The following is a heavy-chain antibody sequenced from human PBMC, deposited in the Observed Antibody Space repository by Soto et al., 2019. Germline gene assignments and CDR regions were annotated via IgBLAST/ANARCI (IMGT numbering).Heavy chain of an antibody. J-gene: IGHJ6*03. CDR3: AKHSTYCGSTRCQYSYYYYMDV. D-gene: IGHD2-2*01. CDR2: IYPGDSDT. Sequence: SLKISCKGSGYNFTSYWIGWVRQMPGKGLEWMGIIYPGDSDTRYSPSFQGQVTISADKSISTAYLQWSSLKASDTAMYYCAKHSTYCGSTRCQYSYYYYMDVWGKGTTVTVSS. CDR1: GYNFTSYW. V-gene: IGHV5-51*01.